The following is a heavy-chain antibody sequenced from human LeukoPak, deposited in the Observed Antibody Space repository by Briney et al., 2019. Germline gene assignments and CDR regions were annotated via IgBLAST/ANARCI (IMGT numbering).Heavy chain of an antibody. CDR2: ISYDGSNK. Sequence: PGGSLRLSCAASGFTFSSYAMHWVRQAAGKGLEWEAVISYDGSNKYYADSVKGRFTISRDNSKNTLYLQMNSLRAEDTAVYYCARDAPYDSSGYYPKKHYYYYYMDVWGKGTTVTVSS. CDR3: ARDAPYDSSGYYPKKHYYYYYMDV. CDR1: GFTFSSYA. V-gene: IGHV3-30-3*01. D-gene: IGHD3-22*01. J-gene: IGHJ6*03.